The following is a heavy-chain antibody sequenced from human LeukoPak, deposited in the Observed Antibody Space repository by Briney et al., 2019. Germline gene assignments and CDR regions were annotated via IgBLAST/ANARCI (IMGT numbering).Heavy chain of an antibody. V-gene: IGHV4-59*01. CDR1: GGSISSYY. D-gene: IGHD3-16*01. CDR3: ARAGQGDYYYYYYMDV. CDR2: IYYSGST. J-gene: IGHJ6*03. Sequence: SETLSLTCTVSGGSISSYYWSWIRQPPGEGLEWIGYIYYSGSTNYNPSLKSRVTISVDTSKNQFSLKLSSVTAADTAVYYCARAGQGDYYYYYYMDVWGKGTTVTVSS.